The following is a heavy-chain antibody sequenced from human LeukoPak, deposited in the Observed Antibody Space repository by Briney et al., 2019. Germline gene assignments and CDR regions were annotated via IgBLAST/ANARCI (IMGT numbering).Heavy chain of an antibody. J-gene: IGHJ4*02. CDR3: AKAKHSGSWTLYYFDY. V-gene: IGHV3-74*03. D-gene: IGHD6-13*01. Sequence: GGSLRLSCAASGFTFRSYWMHWVRQVPGEGLVWVSRINNDESSTKYADSVKGRFTISRDNAKNTLYLQMNSLRAEDTAVYYCAKAKHSGSWTLYYFDYWGQGTLVTVSS. CDR1: GFTFRSYW. CDR2: INNDESST.